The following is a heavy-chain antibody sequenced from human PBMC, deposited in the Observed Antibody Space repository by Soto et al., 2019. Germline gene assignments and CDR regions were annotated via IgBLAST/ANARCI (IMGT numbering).Heavy chain of an antibody. CDR1: GDSVSSNSAA. D-gene: IGHD2-2*01. V-gene: IGHV6-1*01. CDR2: TYYRSKWYN. Sequence: SQTLSLTCAISGDSVSSNSAAWNWIRQSPSRGLEWLGRTYYRSKWYNDYAVSVKSRITINPDTSKNQFSLQLNSVTPEDTAVYYCARAPHIVVVPAAMDYYYYYMDVWGKGTTVTGSS. J-gene: IGHJ6*03. CDR3: ARAPHIVVVPAAMDYYYYYMDV.